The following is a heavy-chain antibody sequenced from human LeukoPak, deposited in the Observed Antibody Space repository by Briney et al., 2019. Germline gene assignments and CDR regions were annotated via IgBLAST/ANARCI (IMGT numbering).Heavy chain of an antibody. D-gene: IGHD2-2*02. V-gene: IGHV1-2*02. J-gene: IGHJ4*02. CDR3: ARNPPYCTSTSCYNDY. CDR2: INPNSGAT. Sequence: ASVKVSCKASGHTFTIYYMHWVRQAPGQGLEWMGWINPNSGATSYAQRFQGRVTMTRDTSISTAYMELSGLTSDDTAVYYCARNPPYCTSTSCYNDYWGQGTLVTVSS. CDR1: GHTFTIYY.